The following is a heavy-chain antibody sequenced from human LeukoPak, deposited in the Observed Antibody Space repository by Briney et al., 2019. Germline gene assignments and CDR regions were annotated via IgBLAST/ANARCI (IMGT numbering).Heavy chain of an antibody. V-gene: IGHV3-48*03. D-gene: IGHD2-2*01. J-gene: IGHJ5*02. CDR2: ISNSGSTI. Sequence: GGSLRLSCAASGFTFSSYEMNWVRQAPGKGLEWVSYISNSGSTIYYADSVKGRFTISRDNAKNSLYLQMNSLRAEDTAVYYCARVAVVVPAAIQNPRLDNWFDPWGQGTLVTVSS. CDR1: GFTFSSYE. CDR3: ARVAVVVPAAIQNPRLDNWFDP.